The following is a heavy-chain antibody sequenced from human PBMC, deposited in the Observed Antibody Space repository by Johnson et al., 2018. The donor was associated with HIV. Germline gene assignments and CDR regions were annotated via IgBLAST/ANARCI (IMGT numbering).Heavy chain of an antibody. CDR3: ARGVGYCSGGGCSGHAFDV. D-gene: IGHD2-15*01. Sequence: QVQLVESGGGVVQPGRSPRLSCAASGFTFSSYAMHWARQAPGKGLEWVAVISHDGSNTYYADSVKGRFTISRDNSKDTLYLQMNSLRVEDTAVYHCARGVGYCSGGGCSGHAFDVWGQGTMVTVSS. J-gene: IGHJ3*01. V-gene: IGHV3-30*04. CDR2: ISHDGSNT. CDR1: GFTFSSYA.